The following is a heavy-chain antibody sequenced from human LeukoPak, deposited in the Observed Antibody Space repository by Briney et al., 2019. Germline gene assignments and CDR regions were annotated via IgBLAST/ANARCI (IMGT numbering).Heavy chain of an antibody. CDR1: GFTFSSYA. D-gene: IGHD6-13*01. CDR2: ISGSGGST. V-gene: IGHV3-23*01. CDR3: AKYKQQLVRTNYFDY. Sequence: GGSLRLSCAASGFTFSSYAMHWVRQAPGKGLEWVSAISGSGGSTYYADSVKGRFTISRDNSKNTLYLQMNSLRAEDTAVYYCAKYKQQLVRTNYFDYWGQGTLVTVSS. J-gene: IGHJ4*02.